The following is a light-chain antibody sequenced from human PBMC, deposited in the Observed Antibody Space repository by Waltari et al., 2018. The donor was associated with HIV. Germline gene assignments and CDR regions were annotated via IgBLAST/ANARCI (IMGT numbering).Light chain of an antibody. V-gene: IGLV2-23*01. J-gene: IGLJ3*02. CDR3: CAYVGTLTPA. Sequence: QSALTPPASVSGSPGQSIPISCNATEVDIGYIPFVSWYQLFAVRAPQLILYGGSLQSSRVSHRFSASNSGKTSSLTISGLQTADEAIYYCCAYVGTLTPAFGGGTQLTVL. CDR1: EVDIGYIPF. CDR2: GGS.